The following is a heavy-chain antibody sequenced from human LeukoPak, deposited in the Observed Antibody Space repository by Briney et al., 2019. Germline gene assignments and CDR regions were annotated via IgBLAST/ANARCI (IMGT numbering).Heavy chain of an antibody. CDR2: ISSSGSTI. J-gene: IGHJ4*02. Sequence: SGGSLRLSCAASGFTFSDYYMSWIRQAPGKGLEWVSYISSSGSTIYYADSVKGRFTISRDNAKNSLYLQMNSLRAEDTAVYYCARVLLADGYKEMAVVGYFDYWGQGTLVTASS. CDR3: ARVLLADGYKEMAVVGYFDY. V-gene: IGHV3-11*04. CDR1: GFTFSDYY. D-gene: IGHD5-24*01.